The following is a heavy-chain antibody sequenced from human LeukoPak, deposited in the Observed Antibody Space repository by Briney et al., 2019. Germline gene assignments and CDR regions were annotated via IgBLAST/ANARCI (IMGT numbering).Heavy chain of an antibody. J-gene: IGHJ5*02. CDR3: ARDPEVSIYDSSGYYYLSFVDP. D-gene: IGHD3-22*01. CDR2: ISSSGSTI. Sequence: GGSLRLSCAAPGFTFSDYYMSWIRQAPGKGLEWVSYISSSGSTIYYADSVKGRFTISRDNAKNSLYLQMNSLRAEDTAVYYCARDPEVSIYDSSGYYYLSFVDPWGQGTLVTVSS. V-gene: IGHV3-11*01. CDR1: GFTFSDYY.